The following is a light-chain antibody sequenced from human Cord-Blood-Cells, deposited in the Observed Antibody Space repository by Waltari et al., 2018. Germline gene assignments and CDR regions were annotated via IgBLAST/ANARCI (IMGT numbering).Light chain of an antibody. J-gene: IGKJ3*01. CDR1: QSISSY. CDR3: QQSYSTLFT. CDR2: AAS. Sequence: DIEMTQSLSSLSASVGDRVTITCRASQSISSYLNWYQQKPGKAPKLLIYAASSLQSGVPSRFSGSGSGTDFTLTISSLQPEDFATYYCQQSYSTLFTFGPGTTVDIK. V-gene: IGKV1-39*01.